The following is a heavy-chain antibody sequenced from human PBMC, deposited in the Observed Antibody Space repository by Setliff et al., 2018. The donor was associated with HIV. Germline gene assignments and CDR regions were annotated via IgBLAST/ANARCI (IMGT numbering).Heavy chain of an antibody. CDR3: AKSSLIVVVGTDYFDS. Sequence: SVKVSCKSSSFTFSSSALQWVRQARGQRLEWIGWIVVGSSKPKYAERFQDRVTLTLDMSTTTTYMELRGLRSDDTAVYYCAKSSLIVVVGTDYFDSWGQGTLVTVSS. CDR1: SFTFSSSA. V-gene: IGHV1-58*01. CDR2: IVVGSSKP. D-gene: IGHD3-22*01. J-gene: IGHJ4*02.